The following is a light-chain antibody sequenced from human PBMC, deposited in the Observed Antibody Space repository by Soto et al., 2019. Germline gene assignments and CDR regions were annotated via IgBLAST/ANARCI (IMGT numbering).Light chain of an antibody. CDR1: NIDVGNYNY. V-gene: IGLV2-14*01. Sequence: QSALTQPASVSGSPGQSITISCTGTNIDVGNYNYVSWYQHYPGKAPKLLIYEVTNRPSGVSNRFSGSKSGNTASLTISGLQAEDEADYYCTSYTTSGTWVFGGGTKLTVL. J-gene: IGLJ3*02. CDR3: TSYTTSGTWV. CDR2: EVT.